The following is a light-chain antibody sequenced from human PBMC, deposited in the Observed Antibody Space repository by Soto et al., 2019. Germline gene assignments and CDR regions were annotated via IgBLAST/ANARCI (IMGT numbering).Light chain of an antibody. CDR3: GAWDGGLSAFV. J-gene: IGLJ1*01. Sequence: QSVLTQPPSVSAAPGRTVTISCSGSSSNIGNSFVSWYQQLPGTAPRLLIYDNNERLSGIPDRFSGSKSGTSATLGITGLQTGDEADYYCGAWDGGLSAFVFGTGTKLTVL. CDR2: DNN. CDR1: SSNIGNSF. V-gene: IGLV1-51*01.